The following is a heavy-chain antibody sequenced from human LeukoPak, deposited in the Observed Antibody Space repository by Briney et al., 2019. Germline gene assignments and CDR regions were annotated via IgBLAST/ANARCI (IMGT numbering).Heavy chain of an antibody. J-gene: IGHJ4*02. CDR2: ISAYNGNT. V-gene: IGHV1-18*01. D-gene: IGHD2-15*01. CDR1: GYTFTSYG. CDR3: ARGSVVEAATQEGFDY. Sequence: GASVKVSCKASGYTFTSYGISWVRQAPGQGLEWMGWISAYNGNTNYAQKLQGRVTMTTDTSTSTAYMELRSLRSDDTAVYYCARGSVVEAATQEGFDYWGQGTLVTVSS.